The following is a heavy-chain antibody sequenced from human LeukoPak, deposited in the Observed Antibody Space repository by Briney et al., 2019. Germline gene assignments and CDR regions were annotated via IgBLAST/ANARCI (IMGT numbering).Heavy chain of an antibody. D-gene: IGHD3-9*01. Sequence: PGGSLRLSCAASGFTFSSYWMHWVRQAPGKGLVWVSRISSDGSSTSYADSVKGRFTISRDNAKNTLYLQMNSLRAEDTAVYYCAREGGDYDILTGYYSSWGQGTLVTVSS. CDR3: AREGGDYDILTGYYSS. V-gene: IGHV3-74*01. CDR2: ISSDGSST. CDR1: GFTFSSYW. J-gene: IGHJ4*02.